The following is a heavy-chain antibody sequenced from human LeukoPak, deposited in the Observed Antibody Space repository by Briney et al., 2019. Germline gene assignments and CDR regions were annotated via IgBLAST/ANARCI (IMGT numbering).Heavy chain of an antibody. CDR1: GGSFSVYY. D-gene: IGHD3-22*01. CDR2: INHSGST. CDR3: SYYYDRGGLLSDY. V-gene: IGHV4-34*01. Sequence: PSETLSLTCAVYGGSFSVYYWNWIRQPPGKGLEWIGEINHSGSTNYNPSLKSRVTISVDTSKNQFSLKLSSVTAADTAVYYCSYYYDRGGLLSDYWGQGTLVTVSS. J-gene: IGHJ4*02.